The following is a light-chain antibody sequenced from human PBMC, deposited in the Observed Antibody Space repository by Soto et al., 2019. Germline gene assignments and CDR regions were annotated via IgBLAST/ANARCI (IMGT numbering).Light chain of an antibody. CDR3: SSYTSSSPRV. CDR1: SSDVGGYNY. V-gene: IGLV2-14*01. CDR2: DVS. J-gene: IGLJ2*01. Sequence: SVLTQPASVSGSPGQSITISCTGTSSDVGGYNYVSWYQQHPGKAPKLMIYDVSNRPSGVSNRFSGSKSGNTASLTISGLQAEDEADYYCSSYTSSSPRVFGGGTQLTVL.